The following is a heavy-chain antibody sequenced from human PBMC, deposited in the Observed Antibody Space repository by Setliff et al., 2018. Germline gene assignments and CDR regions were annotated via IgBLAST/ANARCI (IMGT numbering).Heavy chain of an antibody. CDR2: IKQDGSEK. CDR3: ARDLSNVWGSYRLTNWFDP. CDR1: GFTFSSYW. D-gene: IGHD3-16*02. J-gene: IGHJ5*02. Sequence: PGGSLRLSCAASGFTFSSYWMSWVRQAPGKGLEWVANIKQDGSEKYYVDSVKGRFTISRDNAKNSLYLQMNSLRAEDTAVYYCARDLSNVWGSYRLTNWFDPWGQGTLVTVSS. V-gene: IGHV3-7*03.